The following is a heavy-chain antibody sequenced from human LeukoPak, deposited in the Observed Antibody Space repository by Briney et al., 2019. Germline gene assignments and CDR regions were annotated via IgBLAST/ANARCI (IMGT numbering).Heavy chain of an antibody. Sequence: SETLSLTCTVSGGSISSGGYYWSWIRQPPGKGLEWIGEINHSGSTNYNPSLKSRVTISVDTSKNQFSLKLSSVTAADTAVYYCAIRKQWLVRYNNWFDPWGQGTLVTVSS. J-gene: IGHJ5*02. CDR3: AIRKQWLVRYNNWFDP. V-gene: IGHV4-39*07. CDR1: GGSISSGGYY. D-gene: IGHD6-19*01. CDR2: INHSGST.